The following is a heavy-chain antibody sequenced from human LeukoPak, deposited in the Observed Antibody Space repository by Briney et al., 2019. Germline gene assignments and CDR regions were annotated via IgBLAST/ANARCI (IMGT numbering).Heavy chain of an antibody. Sequence: GRSLRLSCAASRFTFSSYAMHWVRQAPGKGLEWVAVISYDGSNKYYADSVKGRFTISRDNSKNTLYLQSNSLRAEDTAVYSCARAPNGGWYLDNWFDPGGQGTLSPSPQ. D-gene: IGHD6-19*01. CDR1: RFTFSSYA. V-gene: IGHV3-30*01. CDR3: ARAPNGGWYLDNWFDP. J-gene: IGHJ5*02. CDR2: ISYDGSNK.